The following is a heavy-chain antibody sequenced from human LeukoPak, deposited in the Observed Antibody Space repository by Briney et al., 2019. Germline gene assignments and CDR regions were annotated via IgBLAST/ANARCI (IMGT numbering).Heavy chain of an antibody. J-gene: IGHJ6*03. CDR2: IYHSGGT. CDR1: GGPISRRTNW. Sequence: PSGTLSLTCAVSGGPISRRTNWWSWVRQPPGKGLEWIGEIYHSGGTNYNPSLKSRITISVDKSQNQFSLKVDSLTAADTAVYYCVANGYYCLDVWGKGTTVTVSS. CDR3: VANGYYCLDV. D-gene: IGHD2-8*01. V-gene: IGHV4-4*02.